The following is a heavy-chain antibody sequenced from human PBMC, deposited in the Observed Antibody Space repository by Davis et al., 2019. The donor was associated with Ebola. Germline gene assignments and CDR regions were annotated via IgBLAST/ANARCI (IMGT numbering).Heavy chain of an antibody. CDR3: ARGYCSGGSCYDVYGMDV. Sequence: PGGSLRLSCAASGFTFSSYAMSWVRQAPGKGLEWVSSISSSSYIYYADSVKGRFIISRDNAKNSLYLQMNSLRAEDTAVYYCARGYCSGGSCYDVYGMDVWGQGTTVTVSS. D-gene: IGHD2-15*01. CDR1: GFTFSSYA. V-gene: IGHV3-21*01. CDR2: ISSSSYI. J-gene: IGHJ6*02.